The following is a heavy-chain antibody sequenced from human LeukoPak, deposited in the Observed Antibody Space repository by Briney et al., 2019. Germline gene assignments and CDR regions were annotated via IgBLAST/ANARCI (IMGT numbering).Heavy chain of an antibody. CDR3: ARGVRWLQLSYFDY. CDR1: SGSVSSGVYY. D-gene: IGHD5-24*01. Sequence: SQTLSLTCPVSSGSVSSGVYYWSWIRQHPGKGLEWIGYIYYSGSTYYNPSLKSRVTISVDTSKNQFSLKLSSVTAADTAVYYCARGVRWLQLSYFDYWGQGTLVTVSS. V-gene: IGHV4-31*03. J-gene: IGHJ4*02. CDR2: IYYSGST.